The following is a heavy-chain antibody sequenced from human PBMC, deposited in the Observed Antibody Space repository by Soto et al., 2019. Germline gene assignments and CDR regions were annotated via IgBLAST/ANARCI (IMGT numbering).Heavy chain of an antibody. J-gene: IGHJ3*02. CDR2: ISYDGSKM. D-gene: IGHD3-22*01. Sequence: QVQLVESGGGVVQPGRSLRLSCAASGFTFSNYAVHWVRQAPGKGLEWVAIISYDGSKMYYVDSVKGRFTISRDNSRETVYLQMNSLRAEDTAIYYCARDPGWGSERGGYDIWGQGTMVIVSS. CDR3: ARDPGWGSERGGYDI. V-gene: IGHV3-30*04. CDR1: GFTFSNYA.